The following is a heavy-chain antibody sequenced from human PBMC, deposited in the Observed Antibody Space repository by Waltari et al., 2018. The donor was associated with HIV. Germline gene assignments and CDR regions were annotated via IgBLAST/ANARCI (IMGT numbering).Heavy chain of an antibody. D-gene: IGHD3-10*01. CDR3: VRQFDEEGFWFGGRGAPDF. CDR2: IYPGDSET. J-gene: IGHJ4*02. V-gene: IGHV5-51*01. Sequence: NSYWIGWVRQMPGKGLGWMGIIYPGDSETRYSPSIRGQVTISVDTSISTTYLQWRALKASDTANYFCVRQFDEEGFWFGGRGAPDFWGKGTLVSVSS. CDR1: NSYW.